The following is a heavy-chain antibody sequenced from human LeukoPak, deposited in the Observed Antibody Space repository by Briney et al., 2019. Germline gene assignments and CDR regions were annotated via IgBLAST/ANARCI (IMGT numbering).Heavy chain of an antibody. D-gene: IGHD6-25*01. Sequence: SVNLSCKASGGTISSYANSWVRQAPGPGLEWMGGIIPIFGTANYAQQFQGRVTIITVESTSKAYMELSSPRSEANAVEYCSRDEAGSFDYWGQGTLVIVSS. CDR3: SRDEAGSFDY. CDR1: GGTISSYA. V-gene: IGHV1-69*05. J-gene: IGHJ4*02. CDR2: IIPIFGTA.